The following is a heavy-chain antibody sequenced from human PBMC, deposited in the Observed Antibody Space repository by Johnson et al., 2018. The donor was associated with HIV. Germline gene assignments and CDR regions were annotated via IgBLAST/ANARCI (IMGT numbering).Heavy chain of an antibody. CDR1: GFTFSGYG. V-gene: IGHV3-30*03. Sequence: QVQLVESGGGVVQPGKSLRLSCAASGFTFSGYGMHWVRQAPGKGLEWVAVISYDGNNKYYADSVKVRFTISRDNSKNTLYLQMNSLGTEDMAVYYCARGLGWDSGSSGASDAVDIWGQGTMVTVS. CDR2: ISYDGNNK. D-gene: IGHD6-6*01. CDR3: ARGLGWDSGSSGASDAVDI. J-gene: IGHJ3*02.